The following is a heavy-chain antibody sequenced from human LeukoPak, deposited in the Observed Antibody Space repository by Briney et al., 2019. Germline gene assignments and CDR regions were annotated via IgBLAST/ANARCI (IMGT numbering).Heavy chain of an antibody. Sequence: GGSLRLSCAASGFTFSAYAMSWVRQAPGKGLEWVSAISDTGGTTYYADSVKGRFTTSRDNSKNTLYLQMNSLRAEDTAVYYCAKRIVPTRVFDYWGQGTLVTVSS. D-gene: IGHD5-12*01. J-gene: IGHJ4*02. CDR2: ISDTGGTT. CDR3: AKRIVPTRVFDY. V-gene: IGHV3-23*01. CDR1: GFTFSAYA.